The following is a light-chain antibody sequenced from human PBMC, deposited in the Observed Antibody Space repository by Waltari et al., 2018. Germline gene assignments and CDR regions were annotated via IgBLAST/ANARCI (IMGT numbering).Light chain of an antibody. CDR1: GDSSNI. CDR3: QTGGHGTWV. Sequence: GDSSNIIAWHQQQPEKGPRYLMKVNSDGSHSKGDEIPDRFSGSSSGAELYLTISSLQSEDEADYYCQTGGHGTWVFGGGTKLTVL. J-gene: IGLJ3*02. V-gene: IGLV4-69*01. CDR2: VNSDGSH.